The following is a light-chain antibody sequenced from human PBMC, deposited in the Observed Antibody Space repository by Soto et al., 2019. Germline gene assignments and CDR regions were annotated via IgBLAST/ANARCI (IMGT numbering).Light chain of an antibody. V-gene: IGKV3-15*01. CDR3: QQYKNWLTWT. CDR2: GAS. CDR1: QSVSSN. Sequence: EKVMTQSPATLSVSLGERATLSCRASQSVSSNLAWYQQKPGQAPRLLIYGASTRATGIPARFSGSGSGTEFTLTISSLQSEDFAVYYCQQYKNWLTWTFGQGTKVDIK. J-gene: IGKJ1*01.